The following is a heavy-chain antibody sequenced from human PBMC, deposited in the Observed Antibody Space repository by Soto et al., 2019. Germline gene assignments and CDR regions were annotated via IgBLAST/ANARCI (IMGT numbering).Heavy chain of an antibody. J-gene: IGHJ4*02. CDR1: GYTFTTYW. CDR3: ARNYGDLYYFDY. Sequence: EVQLVQSGAEVKKPGESLKISCKASGYTFTTYWIGWVRQMPGKGLEWVGLIYPGDADTRYSPSFQGQATISADKSIATAYLQWSSLKASDTAMYYCARNYGDLYYFDYWGQGTLVTVSS. CDR2: IYPGDADT. V-gene: IGHV5-51*03. D-gene: IGHD3-10*01.